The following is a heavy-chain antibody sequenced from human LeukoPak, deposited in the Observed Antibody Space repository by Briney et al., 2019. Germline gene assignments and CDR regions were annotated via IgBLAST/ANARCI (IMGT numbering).Heavy chain of an antibody. Sequence: GRSLRLSCAASGFTFSSYAMHWVRQAPGKGLEWVAVISYDGSNKYYADSVKGRFTISRDNFKNTLYLQMNSLRAEDTAVYYCARAEFYDILTGYVDYWGQGTLVTVSS. CDR3: ARAEFYDILTGYVDY. CDR2: ISYDGSNK. D-gene: IGHD3-9*01. CDR1: GFTFSSYA. J-gene: IGHJ4*02. V-gene: IGHV3-30-3*01.